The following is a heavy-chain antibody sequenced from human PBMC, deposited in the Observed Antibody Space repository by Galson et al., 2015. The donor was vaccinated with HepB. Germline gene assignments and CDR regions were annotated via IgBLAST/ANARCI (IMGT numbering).Heavy chain of an antibody. D-gene: IGHD3-3*01. J-gene: IGHJ4*02. V-gene: IGHV3-23*01. CDR3: AKDLLYDFWSGYPTPD. CDR1: GFTFSSYA. CDR2: ISGSGGST. Sequence: SLRLSCAASGFTFSSYAMSWVRQAPGKGLEWVSAISGSGGSTYYADSVKGRFTISRDNSKNTLYLQMNSLRAEDTAVYYCAKDLLYDFWSGYPTPDWGQGTLVTVSS.